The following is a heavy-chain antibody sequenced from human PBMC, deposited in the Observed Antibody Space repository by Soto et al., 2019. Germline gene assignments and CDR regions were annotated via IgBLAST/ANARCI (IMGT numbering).Heavy chain of an antibody. CDR3: AGSYYDFWSGYFNNWFDP. CDR1: GYSFTSYW. CDR2: IYPGDSDT. V-gene: IGHV5-51*01. J-gene: IGHJ5*02. D-gene: IGHD3-3*01. Sequence: GESLKIFCKGSGYSFTSYWIGWVRQMPGKGLEWMGIIYPGDSDTRYSPSFQGQVTISADKSISTAYLQWSSLKASDTAMYYCAGSYYDFWSGYFNNWFDPWGQGTLVTVSS.